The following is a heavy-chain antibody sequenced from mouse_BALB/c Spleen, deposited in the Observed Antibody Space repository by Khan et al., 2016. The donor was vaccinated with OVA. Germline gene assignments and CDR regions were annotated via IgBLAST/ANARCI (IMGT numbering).Heavy chain of an antibody. D-gene: IGHD2-4*01. J-gene: IGHJ3*01. V-gene: IGHV1-7*01. CDR1: GYTFTSYW. CDR2: INPSTGYT. CDR3: AYDYAY. Sequence: QVQLQQSGAELAKPGASVKMSCKASGYTFTSYWMHWVKQRPGQGLEWIGYINPSTGYTEYNQKFKDKATLTADKSSSTAYMQLSSLTSEDSAVYDCAYDYAYWGQGTLVTVSA.